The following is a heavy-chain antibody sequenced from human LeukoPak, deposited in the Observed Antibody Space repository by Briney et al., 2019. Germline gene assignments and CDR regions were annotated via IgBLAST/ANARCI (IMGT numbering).Heavy chain of an antibody. Sequence: PSETLSLTCAVYGGSFSGYYWSWIRQPPGKGLEWIGEINHSGSTNYNPSLKSRVTISVDTSKNQFSLKLSSVTAADTAVYYCARVGRTAKPGRYWGQGTLVTVSS. CDR3: ARVGRTAKPGRY. CDR1: GGSFSGYY. D-gene: IGHD2-2*01. J-gene: IGHJ4*02. V-gene: IGHV4-34*01. CDR2: INHSGST.